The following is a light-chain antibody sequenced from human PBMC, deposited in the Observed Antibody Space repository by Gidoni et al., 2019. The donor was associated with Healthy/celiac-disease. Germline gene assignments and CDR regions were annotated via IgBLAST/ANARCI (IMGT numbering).Light chain of an antibody. V-gene: IGKV3-20*01. CDR3: QQYGLFPRT. J-gene: IGKJ1*01. CDR1: QSVSSSY. Sequence: EIVLTQSPGTLSLSPGERATLSCRASQSVSSSYLAWYQQKPGQAPRLLIYGASSRATGIPDRFSGSGSGTDFTLTISRLEPEDFAVYYCQQYGLFPRTFGQGTKVEIK. CDR2: GAS.